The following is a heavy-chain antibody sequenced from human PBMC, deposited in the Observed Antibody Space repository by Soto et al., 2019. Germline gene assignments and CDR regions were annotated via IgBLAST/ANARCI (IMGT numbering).Heavy chain of an antibody. D-gene: IGHD6-19*01. CDR1: AFSLSTSGVG. CDR2: IYWDDDN. CDR3: AHSPGSNWFDP. V-gene: IGHV2-5*02. J-gene: IGHJ5*02. Sequence: QITLKESGPTLVKPTQALTLTCTFSAFSLSTSGVGVGWIRQPPGKALQWLALIYWDDDNRYSPSLKSRHTTTKDTSKNHVVLTMTTMDPVDTATYSCAHSPGSNWFDPWGQGTLVTVSS.